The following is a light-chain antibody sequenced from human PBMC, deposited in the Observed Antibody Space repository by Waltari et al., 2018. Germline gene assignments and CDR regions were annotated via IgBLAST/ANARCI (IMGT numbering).Light chain of an antibody. CDR1: QSISSIY. CDR3: QRYGDSPKYT. Sequence: IVLTQSPGTLSLSPGERATLSSRASQSISSIYLAWYQQKPGQAPRLLIYGSSSRATGIPERFRGSGSGTDFTLTISRLEPEDFAVYYCQRYGDSPKYTFGQGTKLEIK. CDR2: GSS. J-gene: IGKJ2*01. V-gene: IGKV3-20*01.